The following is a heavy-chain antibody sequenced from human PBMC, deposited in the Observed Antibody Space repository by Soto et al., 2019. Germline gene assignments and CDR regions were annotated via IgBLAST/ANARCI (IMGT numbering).Heavy chain of an antibody. CDR2: IYQSGST. V-gene: IGHV4-4*02. D-gene: IGHD6-19*01. Sequence: QVQLQESGPGLVRPSGTLSLTCTVSGDSIGRTNWWSWVRQPPGKGLEWIGEIYQSGSTNYNPSLNSRVNISVDKSKSQFSLNLNSVTAADTAVYYCAGRIASGWYARYFAPWGQGTLVSVSS. J-gene: IGHJ5*02. CDR3: AGRIASGWYARYFAP. CDR1: GDSIGRTNW.